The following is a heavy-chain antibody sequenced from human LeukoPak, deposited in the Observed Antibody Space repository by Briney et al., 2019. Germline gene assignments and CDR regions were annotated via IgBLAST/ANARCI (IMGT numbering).Heavy chain of an antibody. J-gene: IGHJ1*01. V-gene: IGHV4-34*01. Sequence: PSETLSLTCAVYGGSFSGYYWSWIRQPPGKGLEWIGEINHSGSTNYNPSLKSRVTISVDTPKNQFSLKLSSVTAADTAVYYCAGFHSSSWSAGYFQHWGQGTLVTVSS. CDR3: AGFHSSSWSAGYFQH. CDR1: GGSFSGYY. CDR2: INHSGST. D-gene: IGHD6-13*01.